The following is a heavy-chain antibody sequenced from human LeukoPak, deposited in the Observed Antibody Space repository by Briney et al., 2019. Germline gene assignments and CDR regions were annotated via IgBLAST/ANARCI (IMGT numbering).Heavy chain of an antibody. J-gene: IGHJ4*02. CDR1: GGSISSGGYS. CDR2: MYLSGTT. Sequence: SETLSLTCAVSGGSISSGGYSWSWIRQPPGKGLEWIGEMYLSGTTHSNPSVKSRVTISIDKSKNQFFLNLSSVTAADTAVYYCAGLVGRYSSGLYYYYFDYWGQGTLVTVSS. V-gene: IGHV4-30-2*01. D-gene: IGHD3-22*01. CDR3: AGLVGRYSSGLYYYYFDY.